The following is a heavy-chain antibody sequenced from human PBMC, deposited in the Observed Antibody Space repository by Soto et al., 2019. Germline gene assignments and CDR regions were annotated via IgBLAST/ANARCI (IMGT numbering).Heavy chain of an antibody. Sequence: PGGSLRLSCAASGFTFSSYAMHWVRQAPGKGLEWVAVISYDGSNKYYADSVKGRSTISRDNSKNTLYLQMNSLRAEDTAVYYCARGVEYGDVYFDYWGQGTLVTVSS. CDR2: ISYDGSNK. J-gene: IGHJ4*02. CDR3: ARGVEYGDVYFDY. D-gene: IGHD4-17*01. V-gene: IGHV3-30-3*01. CDR1: GFTFSSYA.